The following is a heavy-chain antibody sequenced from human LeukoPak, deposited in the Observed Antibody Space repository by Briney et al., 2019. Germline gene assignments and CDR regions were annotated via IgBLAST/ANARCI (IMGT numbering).Heavy chain of an antibody. CDR1: GFTFSNYW. CDR2: IKQDGTEK. V-gene: IGHV3-7*01. J-gene: IGHJ4*02. Sequence: GGSMRLSCAASGFTFSNYWMDWVRQAPGKGLEWVANIKQDGTEKHYVDSVKGRFTISRDNAKNSLYLQMNSLRAEDTALYYCSQSLNYWGQGTLVTVSS. CDR3: SQSLNY.